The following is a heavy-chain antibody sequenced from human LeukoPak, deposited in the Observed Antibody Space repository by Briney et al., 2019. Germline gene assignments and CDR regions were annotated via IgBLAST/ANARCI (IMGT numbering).Heavy chain of an antibody. CDR3: ARDRTLRGVTEFFDY. Sequence: ASVKVSCKASGYTFTSYGISWVRQAPGQGLEWMGWISAYNGNTNYAQKLQGRVTMTTDTSTSTAYMELRSLRSDDTAVCYCARDRTLRGVTEFFDYWGQGTLVTVSS. CDR1: GYTFTSYG. D-gene: IGHD3-10*01. CDR2: ISAYNGNT. J-gene: IGHJ4*02. V-gene: IGHV1-18*01.